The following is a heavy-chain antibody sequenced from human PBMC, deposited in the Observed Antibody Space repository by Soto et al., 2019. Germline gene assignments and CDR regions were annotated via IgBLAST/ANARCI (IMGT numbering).Heavy chain of an antibody. CDR1: GYTFSSYA. J-gene: IGHJ6*02. CDR3: AKDILEWLFGSGDYYYYGMDV. V-gene: IGHV1-69*13. Sequence: SVKVSCKASGYTFSSYAMHWVRQAPGQRLEWMGGIIPMLGKTNYAQKFQGRVTITADESTSTAYMDLSSLRSDDTAVYYCAKDILEWLFGSGDYYYYGMDVWGQGTTVTVSS. D-gene: IGHD3-3*01. CDR2: IIPMLGKT.